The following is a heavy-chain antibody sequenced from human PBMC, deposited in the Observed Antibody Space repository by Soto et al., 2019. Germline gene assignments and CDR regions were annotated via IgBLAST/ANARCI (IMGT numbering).Heavy chain of an antibody. V-gene: IGHV1-3*01. D-gene: IGHD3-22*01. Sequence: ASVKVCCKASGYTLTSYAMHWVRQAPGQRLEWMGWINAGNGNTKYSQTFPGRVTITRXTSASTAYTELSTLRSEYTAVYYCARGPGYYDSSGYVLYYYYYGMDVWRQGTTVTVSS. CDR1: GYTLTSYA. J-gene: IGHJ6*02. CDR3: ARGPGYYDSSGYVLYYYYYGMDV. CDR2: INAGNGNT.